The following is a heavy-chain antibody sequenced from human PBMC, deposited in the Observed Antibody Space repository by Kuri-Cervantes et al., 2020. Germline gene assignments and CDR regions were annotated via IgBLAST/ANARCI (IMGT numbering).Heavy chain of an antibody. CDR1: GGSFSGYC. CDR2: INHSGST. V-gene: IGHV4-34*01. Sequence: ESLKISCAVYGGSFSGYCWSWIRQPPGKGLEWIGEINHSGSTNYNPSLKSRVTISVDTSKNQFSLKLSSVTAADTAVYYCARAPVVDIYRFDYWGQGTLVTVSS. D-gene: IGHD2-15*01. J-gene: IGHJ4*02. CDR3: ARAPVVDIYRFDY.